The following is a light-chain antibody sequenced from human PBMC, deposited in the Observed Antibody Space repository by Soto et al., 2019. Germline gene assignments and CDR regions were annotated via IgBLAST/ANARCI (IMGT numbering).Light chain of an antibody. CDR1: SSDVGGYVF. Sequence: QSALTQPPSASGSPGQSVTISCTGTSSDVGGYVFVSWYQQHPGKAPKLMIYEVNRRPSGIPDRFSGSKSGTSASLAITGLQADDEAVYYCQSRDSSLSSSWVFGGGTKLTVL. CDR3: QSRDSSLSSSWV. CDR2: EVN. J-gene: IGLJ3*02. V-gene: IGLV2-8*01.